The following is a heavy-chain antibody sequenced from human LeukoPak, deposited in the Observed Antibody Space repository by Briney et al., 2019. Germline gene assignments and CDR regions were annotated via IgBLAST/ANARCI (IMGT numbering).Heavy chain of an antibody. V-gene: IGHV4-59*01. J-gene: IGHJ4*02. CDR1: GGSISSYY. CDR3: AGLDYYDSSGLYYFDY. Sequence: SETLSLTCTVSGGSISSYYWNWIRQPPGKGLEWIGYIYYSGSTNYNPSLKSRVTISVDTSKNQFSLKLSSVTAADTAVYYCAGLDYYDSSGLYYFDYWGQGTLVTVSS. D-gene: IGHD3-22*01. CDR2: IYYSGST.